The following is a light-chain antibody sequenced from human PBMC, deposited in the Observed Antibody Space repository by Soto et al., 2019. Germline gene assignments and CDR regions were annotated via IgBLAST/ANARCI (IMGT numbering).Light chain of an antibody. V-gene: IGKV1-12*01. CDR2: GSS. Sequence: DIQMAQSPSSVSASVGDSVTITCRASQGVSDWVAWYQQKPGEAPKLLIYGSSSLLSGVPSRVSGTRSGTDFTLTISSLQPEDFATYYCQQANSYPWTFGQGTKVDIK. J-gene: IGKJ1*01. CDR1: QGVSDW. CDR3: QQANSYPWT.